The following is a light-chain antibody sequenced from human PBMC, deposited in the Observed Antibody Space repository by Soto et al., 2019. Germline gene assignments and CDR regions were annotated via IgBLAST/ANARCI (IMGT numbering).Light chain of an antibody. Sequence: QTVVTQEPSLTVSPGGTVTLTCASSTGAVTSGYYPNWFQQKPGQAPGALIYSTSNKHSWTPARFSGSLLGGKAPLTLSGVQPEDEAEYYCLLYYGGAQVFGGGTKLTVL. CDR1: TGAVTSGYY. CDR2: STS. J-gene: IGLJ2*01. CDR3: LLYYGGAQV. V-gene: IGLV7-43*01.